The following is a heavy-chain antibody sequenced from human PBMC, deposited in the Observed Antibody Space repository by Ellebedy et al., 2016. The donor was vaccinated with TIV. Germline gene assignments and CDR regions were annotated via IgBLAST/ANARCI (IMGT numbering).Heavy chain of an antibody. CDR1: GFTFSSYW. Sequence: GESLKISXAASGFTFSSYWMSWVRQAPGKGLEWVANIKQDGSEKYYVDSVKGRFTISRDNAKNSLYLQMNSLRAEDTAVYYCARGSYNWNDWSHYFDYWGQGTLVTVSS. D-gene: IGHD1-1*01. J-gene: IGHJ4*02. CDR3: ARGSYNWNDWSHYFDY. CDR2: IKQDGSEK. V-gene: IGHV3-7*01.